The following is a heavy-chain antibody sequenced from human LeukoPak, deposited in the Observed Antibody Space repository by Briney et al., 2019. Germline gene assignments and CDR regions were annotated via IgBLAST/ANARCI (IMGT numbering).Heavy chain of an antibody. Sequence: SETLSLTCAVSGGSISSGGYSWSWIRQPPGKGLEWIGYIYHSGSTYYNPSLKSRVTISVDRSKNQFSLKLSSVTAADTAVYYCARERHCTMDVWGQGTTVTVSS. CDR1: GGSISSGGYS. CDR3: ARERHCTMDV. D-gene: IGHD2-21*01. J-gene: IGHJ6*02. V-gene: IGHV4-30-2*01. CDR2: IYHSGST.